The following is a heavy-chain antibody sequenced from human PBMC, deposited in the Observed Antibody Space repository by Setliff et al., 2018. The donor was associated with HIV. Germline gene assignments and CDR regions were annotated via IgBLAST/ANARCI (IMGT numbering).Heavy chain of an antibody. CDR2: ISAYDGNT. CDR3: ARDRTGVTSGEFDP. J-gene: IGHJ5*02. V-gene: IGHV1-18*01. CDR1: GYTFTRYG. D-gene: IGHD2-21*02. Sequence: AASVKVSCKASGYTFTRYGISWVRRAPGQGLEWMGWISAYDGNTNYAQKFQGRVTITADKSTSTAYMELSSLRSEDTAVYYCARDRTGVTSGEFDPWGQGTLVTVSS.